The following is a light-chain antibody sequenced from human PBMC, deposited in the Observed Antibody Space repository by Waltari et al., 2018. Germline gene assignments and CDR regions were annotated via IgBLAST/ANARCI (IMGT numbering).Light chain of an antibody. J-gene: IGLJ1*01. CDR3: TSYAGINNLV. Sequence: QSALTQPPSASGSPGQSVTISCTGTSNDVAGYNYVSWYQQYPGKVPNLLIYEVNKRPAGAPDGFSGSKSGNTASLTVSGLQAEDEATYYCTSYAGINNLVFGTGTKVTVL. V-gene: IGLV2-8*01. CDR1: SNDVAGYNY. CDR2: EVN.